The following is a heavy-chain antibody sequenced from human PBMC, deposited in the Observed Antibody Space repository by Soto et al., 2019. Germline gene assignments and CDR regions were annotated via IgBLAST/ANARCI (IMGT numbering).Heavy chain of an antibody. V-gene: IGHV4-61*01. CDR3: ARDRLAGTLFGVVITYYYGMDV. D-gene: IGHD3-3*01. J-gene: IGHJ6*02. CDR1: GGSVSSGSYY. CDR2: IYYSGST. Sequence: PSETLSLTCTVSGGSVSSGSYYWSWIRQPPGKGLEWIGYIYYSGSTNYNPSLKSRVTISVDTSKNQFSLKLSSVTAADTAVYYCARDRLAGTLFGVVITYYYGMDVWGQGTTVTVSS.